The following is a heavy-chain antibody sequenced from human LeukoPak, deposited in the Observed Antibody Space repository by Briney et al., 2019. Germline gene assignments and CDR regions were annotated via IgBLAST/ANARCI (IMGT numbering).Heavy chain of an antibody. CDR1: GFTFSSYA. D-gene: IGHD3-22*01. V-gene: IGHV3-30-3*01. CDR2: ISYDGSNK. CDR3: AKVQRVFYDRSGPSYYFDY. J-gene: IGHJ4*02. Sequence: GGSLRLSCAASGFTFSSYAMHWVRQAPGKGLEWVAVISYDGSNKYYADSVKGRFTISRDNSKNTLYLQMNSLRAEDTAVFYCAKVQRVFYDRSGPSYYFDYWGQGTLVTVSS.